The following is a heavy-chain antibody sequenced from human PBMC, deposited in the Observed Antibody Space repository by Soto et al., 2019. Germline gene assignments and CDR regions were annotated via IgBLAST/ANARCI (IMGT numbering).Heavy chain of an antibody. V-gene: IGHV1-2*04. CDR3: ARGDSTDCSNGVCSFFYNHDMDV. Sequence: ASVKVSFKASGYSFTDYHIHWVRQAPGQGLEWLGRINPKSGGTSTAQKFQGWVTMTTDTSISTASMELTRLTSDDTAIYYCARGDSTDCSNGVCSFFYNHDMDVWGQGTTVTVS. J-gene: IGHJ6*02. CDR2: INPKSGGT. D-gene: IGHD2-8*01. CDR1: GYSFTDYH.